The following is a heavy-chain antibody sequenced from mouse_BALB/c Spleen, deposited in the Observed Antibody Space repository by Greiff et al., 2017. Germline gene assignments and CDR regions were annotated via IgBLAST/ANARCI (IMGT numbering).Heavy chain of an antibody. V-gene: IGHV5-17*02. CDR3: AREGFDY. CDR1: GFTFSSFG. CDR2: ISSGSSTI. J-gene: IGHJ2*01. Sequence: EVQLQESGGGLVQPGGSRKLSCAASGFTFSSFGMHWVRQAPEKGLEWVAYISSGSSTIYYADTVKGRFTISRDNPKNTLFLQMTSLRSEDTAMYYCAREGFDYWGQGTTLTVSS.